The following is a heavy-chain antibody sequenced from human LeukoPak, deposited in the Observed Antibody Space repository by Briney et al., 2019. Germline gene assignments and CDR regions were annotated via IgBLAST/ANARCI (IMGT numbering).Heavy chain of an antibody. Sequence: SGTLSLTCSVYTGSLSGYSWSWIRQSPGKELEWIGEIHESRRTDYNPSLKSRVTISKDTSKKEFSLKLTSVTAADTAVYYCARDLPSIAAAGGWFDPWGQGTLVTVSS. J-gene: IGHJ5*02. D-gene: IGHD6-13*01. CDR1: TGSLSGYS. CDR2: IHESRRT. V-gene: IGHV4-34*01. CDR3: ARDLPSIAAAGGWFDP.